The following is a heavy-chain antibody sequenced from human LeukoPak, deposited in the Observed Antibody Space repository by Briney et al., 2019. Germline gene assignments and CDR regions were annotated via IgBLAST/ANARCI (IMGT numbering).Heavy chain of an antibody. CDR3: ARSAGALGYWSAPRYFFDY. Sequence: PSETLSLTCTVSGGSISSYYWNWIRQPAGKGLEWIGRIYTSEITNYNPSLKSRVTMSVDTSKNQFSLKLSSVTAADTAVYYCARSAGALGYWSAPRYFFDYWAQGTLVTVSS. D-gene: IGHD3-3*01. CDR1: GGSISSYY. CDR2: IYTSEIT. V-gene: IGHV4-4*07. J-gene: IGHJ4*02.